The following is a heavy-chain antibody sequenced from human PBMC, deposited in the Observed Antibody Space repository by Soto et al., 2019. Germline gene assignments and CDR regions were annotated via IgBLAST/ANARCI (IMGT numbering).Heavy chain of an antibody. CDR1: GFTFSSHW. Sequence: LRLSCAASGFTFSSHWMNWVRQGPGKGLVWVSRISGDGRTTSHADSVKGRFTISRDNAKNTLYLQMNSLRVEDTAVYYCARGVPNCSSSSCYFDFWGQGILVTVSS. V-gene: IGHV3-74*01. CDR2: ISGDGRTT. D-gene: IGHD2-2*01. J-gene: IGHJ4*02. CDR3: ARGVPNCSSSSCYFDF.